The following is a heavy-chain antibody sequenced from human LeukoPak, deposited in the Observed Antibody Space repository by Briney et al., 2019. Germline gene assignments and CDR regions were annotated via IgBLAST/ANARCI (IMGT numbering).Heavy chain of an antibody. V-gene: IGHV4-34*01. J-gene: IGHJ5*02. Sequence: SETLSLTCTVSGGSIRNYYWSWIRQPPGKGLEWIGEINHSGSTNYNPSLKSRVTISVDTSKNQFSLKLSSVTAADTAVYYCARGRDDYGDSAYNWFDPWGQGTLVTVSS. CDR3: ARGRDDYGDSAYNWFDP. CDR2: INHSGST. D-gene: IGHD4-17*01. CDR1: GGSIRNYY.